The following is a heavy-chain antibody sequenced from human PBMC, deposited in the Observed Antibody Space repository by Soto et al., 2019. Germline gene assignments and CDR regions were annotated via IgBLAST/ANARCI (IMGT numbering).Heavy chain of an antibody. CDR1: GFTFSSYS. D-gene: IGHD4-17*01. V-gene: IGHV3-21*01. CDR3: ARDASGTMTMVTTRPDL. J-gene: IGHJ5*02. Sequence: EVQLVESGGGLVKPGGSLRLSCAASGFTFSSYSMNWVRQAPGKGLEWVSSISSSSSYIYYADSVKGRFTISRDNAKNSLYLQMNSLRAEDTAVYYCARDASGTMTMVTTRPDLWGQGTLVTVSS. CDR2: ISSSSSYI.